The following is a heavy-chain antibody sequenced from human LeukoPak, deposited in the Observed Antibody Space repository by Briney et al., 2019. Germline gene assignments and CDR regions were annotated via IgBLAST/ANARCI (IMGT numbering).Heavy chain of an antibody. CDR1: GFTFSSYS. CDR2: IWYGGSNK. J-gene: IGHJ4*02. D-gene: IGHD6-19*01. V-gene: IGHV3-30*02. CDR3: AKASGWYQYFDY. Sequence: GGSLRLSCAASGFTFSSYSMNWVRQAPGKGLEWVAVIWYGGSNKYYADSVKGRFTISRDNSKNTLYLQMNSLRAEDTAVYYCAKASGWYQYFDYWGQGTLVTVSS.